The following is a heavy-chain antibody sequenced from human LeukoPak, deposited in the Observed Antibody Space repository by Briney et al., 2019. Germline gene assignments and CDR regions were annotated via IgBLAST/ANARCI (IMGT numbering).Heavy chain of an antibody. CDR1: GFIFSDYD. J-gene: IGHJ4*02. CDR2: ISSSGTI. Sequence: PGGSLRLSRAGSGFIFSDYDMSWVRQAPGKGLEWVSHISSSGTISYADPLKGRFTISRDNPKKSLYLQMNSLRDEDTPVYYCARRFGYWGQGTLVTVSS. V-gene: IGHV3-69-1*01. CDR3: ARRFGY.